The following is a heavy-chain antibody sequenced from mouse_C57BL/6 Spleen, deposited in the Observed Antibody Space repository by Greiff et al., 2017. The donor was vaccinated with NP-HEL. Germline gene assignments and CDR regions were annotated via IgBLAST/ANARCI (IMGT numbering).Heavy chain of an antibody. D-gene: IGHD1-1*01. V-gene: IGHV2-2*01. CDR2: IWSGGST. J-gene: IGHJ3*01. Sequence: VQLQQSGPGLVQPSQSLSITCTVSGFSLTSYGVHWVRQSPGKGLVWLGVIWSGGSTDYNAAFISRLSISKDNSKSQVFFKMNSLQADDTAIYYCASPYYYGSSGPAWFAYWGQGTLVTVSA. CDR1: GFSLTSYG. CDR3: ASPYYYGSSGPAWFAY.